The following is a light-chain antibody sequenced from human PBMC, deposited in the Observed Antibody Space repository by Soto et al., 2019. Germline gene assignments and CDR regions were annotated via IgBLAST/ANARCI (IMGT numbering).Light chain of an antibody. CDR2: GAS. Sequence: EIVLTQSPGTLSLSPGERATLSCRASQSFTSNYLAWYQQKSGQAPRLLIYGASSRATGIPDRFSGSGSGTDFTLTINRLEPEDFAVYYCQQYGNSPQTFGQGTKLEIK. J-gene: IGKJ2*01. CDR3: QQYGNSPQT. CDR1: QSFTSNY. V-gene: IGKV3-20*01.